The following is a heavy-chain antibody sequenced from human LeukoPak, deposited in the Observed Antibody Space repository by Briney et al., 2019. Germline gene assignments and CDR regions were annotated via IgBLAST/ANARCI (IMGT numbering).Heavy chain of an antibody. CDR1: GFTFSSYA. CDR3: ARGLAVPAPSWFDP. J-gene: IGHJ5*02. V-gene: IGHV3-30*04. Sequence: GGSLRLSCAASGFTFSSYAMHWVRQAPGKGLEWVAVISYDGSNKYYADSVKGRFTVSRDNSKNTLYLQMNSLRAEDTAVYYCARGLAVPAPSWFDPWGQGTLVSVSS. CDR2: ISYDGSNK. D-gene: IGHD6-19*01.